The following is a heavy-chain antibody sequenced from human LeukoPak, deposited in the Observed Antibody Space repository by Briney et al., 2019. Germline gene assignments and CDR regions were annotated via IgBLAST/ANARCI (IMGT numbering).Heavy chain of an antibody. CDR3: ARGSLVGATTTKDWFDP. Sequence: WASVKVSCKASGYTFTGYYMHWVRQAPGQGLEWMGWINPNSGGTNYAQKFQGRVTMTRDTSISTAYMELSRLRSDDTAVYYCARGSLVGATTTKDWFDPWGQGTLVTVSS. J-gene: IGHJ5*02. D-gene: IGHD1-26*01. V-gene: IGHV1-2*02. CDR1: GYTFTGYY. CDR2: INPNSGGT.